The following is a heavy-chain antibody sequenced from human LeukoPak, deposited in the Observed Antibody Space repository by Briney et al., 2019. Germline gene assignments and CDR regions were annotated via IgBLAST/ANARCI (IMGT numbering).Heavy chain of an antibody. J-gene: IGHJ3*02. V-gene: IGHV4-39*07. Sequence: SETLSLTCTVSGGSISSSSYYWGWIRQPPGKGLEWIGSIYHSGSTYYNPSLKSRVTISVDTSKNQFSLKLSSVTAADTAVYYCARLSFVRYSPAFDIWGQGTMVTVSS. CDR3: ARLSFVRYSPAFDI. CDR1: GGSISSSSYY. D-gene: IGHD3-9*01. CDR2: IYHSGST.